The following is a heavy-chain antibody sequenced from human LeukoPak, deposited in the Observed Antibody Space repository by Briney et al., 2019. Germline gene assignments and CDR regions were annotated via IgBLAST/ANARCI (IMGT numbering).Heavy chain of an antibody. Sequence: PSETLSLTCTISGDSTNTYFWSWIRQPPGKGLEWIGYFYNTGTTNYNPSLKSRVNIAVDTTKNQFLLKVNSVTAADTGVYYCASKSTDHGELRFDYWGQGTLVTVSS. D-gene: IGHD4-17*01. CDR2: FYNTGTT. V-gene: IGHV4-59*01. J-gene: IGHJ4*02. CDR1: GDSTNTYF. CDR3: ASKSTDHGELRFDY.